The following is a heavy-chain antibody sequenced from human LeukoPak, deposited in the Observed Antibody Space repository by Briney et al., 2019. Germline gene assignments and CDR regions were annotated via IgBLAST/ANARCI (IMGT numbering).Heavy chain of an antibody. V-gene: IGHV4-4*07. CDR2: IYRGETT. CDR3: ARDSGYNYYDSSGYFDY. J-gene: IGHJ4*02. Sequence: PSETLSLTCTVSGDSISSYYWSWIRQPAGKGLEWVGRIYRGETTNYNPSLKGRVTMSVDTSKNQLSLKLSSVTAADTAVYYCARDSGYNYYDSSGYFDYWGQGTLVTVSS. CDR1: GDSISSYY. D-gene: IGHD3-22*01.